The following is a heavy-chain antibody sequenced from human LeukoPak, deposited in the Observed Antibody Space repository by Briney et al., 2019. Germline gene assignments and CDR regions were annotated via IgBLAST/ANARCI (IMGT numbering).Heavy chain of an antibody. CDR2: ISSSSSYI. Sequence: PGGSLRLSCAASGFTFSSHSMNWVRQAPGKGLEWVSSISSSSSYIYYADSVKGRFTISRDNAKNSLYLQMNSLRAEDTAVYYCARDLHQLLYTGYYFDYWGQGTLVTVSS. CDR3: ARDLHQLLYTGYYFDY. CDR1: GFTFSSHS. D-gene: IGHD2-2*02. J-gene: IGHJ4*02. V-gene: IGHV3-21*01.